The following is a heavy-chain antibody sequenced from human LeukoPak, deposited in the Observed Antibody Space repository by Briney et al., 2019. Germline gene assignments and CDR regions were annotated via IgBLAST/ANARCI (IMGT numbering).Heavy chain of an antibody. CDR1: GGSISSGDYY. Sequence: NPSETLSLTCTVSGGSISSGDYYWSWIRQPPGKGLEWIGYIYYSGSTYYNPSLKSRVIISVDTSKNQFSLKLSSVTAADTAVYYCASNSNPDAFDIWGQGTMVTVSS. D-gene: IGHD4-11*01. CDR3: ASNSNPDAFDI. CDR2: IYYSGST. J-gene: IGHJ3*02. V-gene: IGHV4-30-4*02.